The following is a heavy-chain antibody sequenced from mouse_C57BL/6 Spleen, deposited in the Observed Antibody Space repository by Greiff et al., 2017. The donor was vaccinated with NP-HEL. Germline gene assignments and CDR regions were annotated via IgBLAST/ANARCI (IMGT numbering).Heavy chain of an antibody. J-gene: IGHJ4*01. D-gene: IGHD6-2*01. CDR2: INPNNGGT. V-gene: IGHV1-22*01. CDR1: GYTFTDYN. Sequence: VHVKQSGPELVKPGASVKMSCKASGYTFTDYNMHWVKQSHGKSLEWIGYINPNNGGTSYNQKFKGKATLTVNKSSSTAYMELLSLTSEDSAVYYSSLLHAMDYWGQGTSVTVSS. CDR3: SLLHAMDY.